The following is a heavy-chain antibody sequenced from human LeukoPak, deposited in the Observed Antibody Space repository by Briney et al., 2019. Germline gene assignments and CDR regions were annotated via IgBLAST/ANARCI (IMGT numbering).Heavy chain of an antibody. Sequence: PGGSLRLSCAASGFTFSNYWMSWVRQAPGKGLVWVSRINTDGSSTSYADSVKGRFTISRDNAKNTLYLQMNSLRAEDTAVYYCAREIVVVPAAIPDYWGQGTLVTVSS. J-gene: IGHJ4*02. V-gene: IGHV3-74*01. D-gene: IGHD2-2*01. CDR2: INTDGSST. CDR1: GFTFSNYW. CDR3: AREIVVVPAAIPDY.